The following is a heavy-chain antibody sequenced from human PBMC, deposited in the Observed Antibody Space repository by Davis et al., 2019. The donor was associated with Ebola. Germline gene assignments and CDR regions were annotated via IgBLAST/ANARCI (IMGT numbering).Heavy chain of an antibody. CDR2: ISYDGSNK. J-gene: IGHJ6*02. CDR1: GFTFSSYG. CDR3: AKDWATADVVNYYYGMDV. V-gene: IGHV3-30*18. D-gene: IGHD2-21*01. Sequence: GGSLRLSCAASGFTFSSYGMHWVRQAPGKGLEWVAVISYDGSNKYYADSVKGRFTISRDNSKNTLYLQMNSLRAEDTAVYYCAKDWATADVVNYYYGMDVWGQGTTVTVSS.